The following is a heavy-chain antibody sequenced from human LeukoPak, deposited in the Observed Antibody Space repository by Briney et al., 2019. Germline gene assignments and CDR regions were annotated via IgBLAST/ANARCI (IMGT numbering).Heavy chain of an antibody. CDR1: GGSISSYY. CDR3: ASTLYSGSYYLTQLDY. J-gene: IGHJ4*02. V-gene: IGHV4-59*01. CDR2: IYYSGST. D-gene: IGHD1-26*01. Sequence: PSETLSLTCTVSGGSISSYYWSWIRQLPGKGLEWIGYIYYSGSTNYNPSLKSRVTISVDTSKNQFSLKLSSVTAADTAVYYCASTLYSGSYYLTQLDYWGQGTLVTVSS.